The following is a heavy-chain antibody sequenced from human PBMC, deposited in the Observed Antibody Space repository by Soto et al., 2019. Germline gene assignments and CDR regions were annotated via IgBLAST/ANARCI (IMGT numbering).Heavy chain of an antibody. CDR2: IFSNDEK. CDR3: ARIITYYDFWSGYYNWFDP. CDR1: GFSLSNARMG. D-gene: IGHD3-3*01. V-gene: IGHV2-26*01. Sequence: SGPTLVNPTETLTLTCTVSGFSLSNARMGVSWIRQPPGKALEWLAHIFSNDEKSYSTSLKSRLTISKDTSKSQVVPTMTNMDPVDTATYYCARIITYYDFWSGYYNWFDPWGQGTLVTVSS. J-gene: IGHJ5*02.